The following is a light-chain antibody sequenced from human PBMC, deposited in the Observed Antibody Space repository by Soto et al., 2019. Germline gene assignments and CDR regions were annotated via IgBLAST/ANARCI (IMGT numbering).Light chain of an antibody. J-gene: IGLJ2*01. CDR2: EVS. Sequence: QSALTQPPSASGSPGQSVTISCTGTSSDVGGYNSVSWCQQYPGKAPKLMIYEVSKRPSGVPDRFSGSKSGNTASLTVSGLQAEEEADYYCSSYAGSNKGVVVGGGTKLTVL. CDR3: SSYAGSNKGVV. CDR1: SSDVGGYNS. V-gene: IGLV2-8*01.